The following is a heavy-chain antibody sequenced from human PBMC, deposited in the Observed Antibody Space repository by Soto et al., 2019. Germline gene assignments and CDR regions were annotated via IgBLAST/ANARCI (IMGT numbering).Heavy chain of an antibody. CDR3: ARDPHSALDY. Sequence: QVQLVESGGGVVQAGTSLRLSCAASGFSFSSHGMHWVRQAPGKGLEWVAAIWYDGTRKYYADSVKGRFTISRDDSKNSLYLHMNTLSAEDTAVYYCARDPHSALDYWGQGALVTVSS. V-gene: IGHV3-33*01. D-gene: IGHD2-21*01. CDR2: IWYDGTRK. J-gene: IGHJ4*02. CDR1: GFSFSSHG.